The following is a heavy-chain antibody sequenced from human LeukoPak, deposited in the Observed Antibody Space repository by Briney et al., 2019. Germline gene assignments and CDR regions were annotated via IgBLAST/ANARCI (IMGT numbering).Heavy chain of an antibody. CDR2: IYYSGST. CDR3: ARETTYCDFWSGYYTPPGDAFDI. Sequence: SETLSLTCTVSGGSISSSSYYWGWIRQPPGKGLEWIGSIYYSGSTYYNPSLKSRVTMSVDTSKNQFSLKLSSVTAADTAVYYCARETTYCDFWSGYYTPPGDAFDIWGQGTMVTVSS. V-gene: IGHV4-39*07. CDR1: GGSISSSSYY. J-gene: IGHJ3*02. D-gene: IGHD3-3*01.